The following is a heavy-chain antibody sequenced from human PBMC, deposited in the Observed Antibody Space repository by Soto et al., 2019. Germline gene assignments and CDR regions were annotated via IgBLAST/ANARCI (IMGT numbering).Heavy chain of an antibody. CDR2: INPSGGST. Sequence: ASVKVSCTASGYTFTSYYMHWVRQAPGQGLEWMGIINPSGGSTSYAQKFQGRVTMTRDTSTSTVYMELSSLRSEDTAVYYCAREGFITMVRAPFDYWGQGTLVTVSS. V-gene: IGHV1-46*03. CDR3: AREGFITMVRAPFDY. D-gene: IGHD3-10*01. CDR1: GYTFTSYY. J-gene: IGHJ4*02.